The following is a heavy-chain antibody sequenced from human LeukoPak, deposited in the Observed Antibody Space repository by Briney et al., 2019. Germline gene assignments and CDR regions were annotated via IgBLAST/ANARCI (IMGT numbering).Heavy chain of an antibody. CDR2: ISGSGGST. CDR1: GFTFSSYA. Sequence: GGSLRLSCAASGFTFSSYAMSWVRQAPGKGREWVSAISGSGGSTYYADSVKGRFTISRDNSKNTLYLQMNSLRAEDTAVYYCAKGARSSSWRSYFDYWGQGTLVTVSS. V-gene: IGHV3-23*01. CDR3: AKGARSSSWRSYFDY. J-gene: IGHJ4*02. D-gene: IGHD6-13*01.